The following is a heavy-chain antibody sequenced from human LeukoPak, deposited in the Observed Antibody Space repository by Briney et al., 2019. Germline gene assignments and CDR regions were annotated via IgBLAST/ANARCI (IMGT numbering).Heavy chain of an antibody. Sequence: ASVKVSCKASGYTFTGYYMHWVRQAPGQGLEWMGWINPNSGGTNYAQKFQGRVTMTRDTSISTAYMDLSRLRSDDTAVYYCARPSRSSWSAFDYWGQGTLVTVSS. CDR1: GYTFTGYY. V-gene: IGHV1-2*02. CDR3: ARPSRSSWSAFDY. D-gene: IGHD6-13*01. CDR2: INPNSGGT. J-gene: IGHJ4*02.